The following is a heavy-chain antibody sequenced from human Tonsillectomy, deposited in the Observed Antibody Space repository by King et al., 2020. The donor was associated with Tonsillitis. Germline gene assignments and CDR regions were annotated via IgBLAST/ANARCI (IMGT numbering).Heavy chain of an antibody. CDR2: MYSSGTV. CDR1: GGSISKSDQY. CDR3: AGYVSGTFDY. V-gene: IGHV4-39*01. J-gene: IGHJ4*02. Sequence: QLQESGPGVVKPSETLSLTCAVSGGSISKSDQYWAWIRQPPGKGLEWIGYMYSSGTVFYNPSLKSRITISGGTSENRFSLKLSSVTAADTAVYFCAGYVSGTFDYWGQGALVTVSS. D-gene: IGHD1-26*01.